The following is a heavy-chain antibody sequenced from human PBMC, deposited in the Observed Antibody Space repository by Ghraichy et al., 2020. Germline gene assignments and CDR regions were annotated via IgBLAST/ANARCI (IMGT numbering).Heavy chain of an antibody. D-gene: IGHD7-27*01. J-gene: IGHJ4*02. V-gene: IGHV3-11*06. CDR2: ISSRSTYT. Sequence: GSLRLSCAASGFTFSDYYMSWVRRAPGKGLEWLSYISSRSTYTDYADSVKGRFLISRDNDNNSLYLQLNNLRADDTAVYYCARGSGPIDYWGQGTLVTASS. CDR1: GFTFSDYY. CDR3: ARGSGPIDY.